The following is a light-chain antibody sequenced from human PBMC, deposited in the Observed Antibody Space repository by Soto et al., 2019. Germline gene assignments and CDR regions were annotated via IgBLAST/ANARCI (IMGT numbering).Light chain of an antibody. J-gene: IGKJ4*01. CDR3: QEFASN. V-gene: IGKV3-20*01. CDR1: HSMSNSN. CDR2: GAS. Sequence: RASPGTLSLSPGDRATLSCRASHSMSNSNLAWYQHKPGQAPRLLIYGASNRATGIPDRFSGSGSGTDFILTINRLEPEDFAVYYCQEFASNFGGGTKVDIK.